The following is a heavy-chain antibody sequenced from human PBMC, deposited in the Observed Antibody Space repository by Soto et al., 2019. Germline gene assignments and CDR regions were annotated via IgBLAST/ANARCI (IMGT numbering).Heavy chain of an antibody. Sequence: QVQLVQSGAEVKRPGSSVKVSCKASGDTFNFYSINWVRQAPGLGLEWMGRVNPIVSMSNYAQKFQGRVPMTADTSTSTVYMELSSLRSEDTAIYYCARSYGSGYRAFDYWGQGALVTVSS. CDR1: GDTFNFYS. V-gene: IGHV1-69*02. J-gene: IGHJ4*02. CDR2: VNPIVSMS. CDR3: ARSYGSGYRAFDY. D-gene: IGHD3-10*01.